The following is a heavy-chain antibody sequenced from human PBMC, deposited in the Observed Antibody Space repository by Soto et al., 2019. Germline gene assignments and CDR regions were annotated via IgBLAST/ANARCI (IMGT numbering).Heavy chain of an antibody. CDR3: TSPYYYDSSGYPDAFDI. D-gene: IGHD3-22*01. Sequence: LRLSCTACGFTFGDYAMSWFRQAPGKGLEWVGFIRSKAYGGTTEYAASVKGRFTISRDDSKSIAYLQMNSLKTEDTAVYYCTSPYYYDSSGYPDAFDIWGQGTMVTVSS. CDR2: IRSKAYGGTT. J-gene: IGHJ3*02. V-gene: IGHV3-49*03. CDR1: GFTFGDYA.